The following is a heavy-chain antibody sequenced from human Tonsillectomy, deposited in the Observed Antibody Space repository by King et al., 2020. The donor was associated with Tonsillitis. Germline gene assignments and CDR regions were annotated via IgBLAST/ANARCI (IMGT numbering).Heavy chain of an antibody. Sequence: PLQESGPGLVKPSETLSLSCTVSGASVSSYYWTWLRQPPGKGLEWIGYVYYTGSTTYNPSLKSRLTMSTDTSKNHFTLELTSVTAADTAVYYCARGRRDGYNFWFDPWGQGTLVTVSS. D-gene: IGHD5-24*01. V-gene: IGHV4-59*02. CDR2: VYYTGST. J-gene: IGHJ5*02. CDR1: GASVSSYY. CDR3: ARGRRDGYNFWFDP.